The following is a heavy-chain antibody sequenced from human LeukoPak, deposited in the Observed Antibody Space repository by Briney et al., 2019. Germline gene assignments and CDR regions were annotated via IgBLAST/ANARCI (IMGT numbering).Heavy chain of an antibody. V-gene: IGHV5-51*01. Sequence: GESLKISCKGSGYSFTSYWIGWVRQMPGKDLEWMGIIYPGDSDTRYSPSFQGQVTISADKSISTAYLQWSSLKASDTAMYYCARQEQYPRYGMDVWGQGTTVTVSS. CDR2: IYPGDSDT. CDR1: GYSFTSYW. CDR3: ARQEQYPRYGMDV. D-gene: IGHD4-11*01. J-gene: IGHJ6*02.